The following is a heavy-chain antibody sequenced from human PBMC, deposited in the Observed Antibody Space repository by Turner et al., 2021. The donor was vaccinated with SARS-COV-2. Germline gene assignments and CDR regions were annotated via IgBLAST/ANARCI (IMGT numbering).Heavy chain of an antibody. V-gene: IGHV3-74*01. CDR2: INSDGSST. Sequence: EVQLVESGGGLVQPGGSLRLSCAASGFTFSSYWMHWVRQAPGKGLVWVSRINSDGSSTSYADSVKGRFTISRDNAKNTLYLQMNSLRAEDTAVYYCARVGIAAAGPTFYYYYGMDVWGQGTTVTVSS. CDR3: ARVGIAAAGPTFYYYYGMDV. D-gene: IGHD6-13*01. CDR1: GFTFSSYW. J-gene: IGHJ6*02.